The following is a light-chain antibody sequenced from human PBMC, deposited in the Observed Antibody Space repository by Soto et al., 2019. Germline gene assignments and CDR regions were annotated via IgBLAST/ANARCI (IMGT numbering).Light chain of an antibody. V-gene: IGLV2-23*01. Sequence: QSALTQPASVSGSPGQSITISCTGTSSDVGSYNLVSWYQQHPGKAPKLMIYEGSKRPSGVSNRFSGSKSGNTASLTISGLQGEDEADYYCCSYAGSSTWVFGGGTQVTVL. J-gene: IGLJ3*02. CDR3: CSYAGSSTWV. CDR2: EGS. CDR1: SSDVGSYNL.